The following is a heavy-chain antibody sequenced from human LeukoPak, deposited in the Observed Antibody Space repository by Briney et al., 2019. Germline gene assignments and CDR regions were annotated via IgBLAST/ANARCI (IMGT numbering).Heavy chain of an antibody. D-gene: IGHD4-11*01. V-gene: IGHV4-39*01. CDR2: IYYSGST. CDR1: GGSISSSSYY. CDR3: ARLVAYSNYEGYFDY. Sequence: SETLSLPCTVSGGSISSSSYYWGWIRQPPGKGLEWIGSIYYSGSTYYNPSLKSRVTISVDTSKNQSSLKLSYVTAADTAVYYCARLVAYSNYEGYFDYWGQGTLVTVSS. J-gene: IGHJ4*02.